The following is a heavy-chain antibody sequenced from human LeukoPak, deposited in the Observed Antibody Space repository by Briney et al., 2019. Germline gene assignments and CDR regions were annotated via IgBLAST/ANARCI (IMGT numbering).Heavy chain of an antibody. CDR2: ISGSGTST. D-gene: IGHD4-23*01. Sequence: GGSLRLSSTGSGFTFSRYAMSWVRQAPGKGLGCVSGISGSGTSTYYEDSVKGRFTISRDNSKSTVYLQMNSLRAEDTAVYYCAKGDYSGDSGSFFDYWGQGILVTVSS. J-gene: IGHJ4*02. CDR1: GFTFSRYA. CDR3: AKGDYSGDSGSFFDY. V-gene: IGHV3-23*01.